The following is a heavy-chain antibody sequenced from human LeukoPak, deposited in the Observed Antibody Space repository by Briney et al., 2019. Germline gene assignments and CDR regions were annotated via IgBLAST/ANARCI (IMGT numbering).Heavy chain of an antibody. J-gene: IGHJ5*02. V-gene: IGHV7-4-1*02. D-gene: IGHD1-26*01. CDR2: INTNTGNP. CDR1: GYSFTNYA. Sequence: ASVKVSCKASGYSFTNYAMNWVRQAPGQGLEWMGWINTNTGNPTYAQGFTGWFVFSLDTSVSTAYLQISSLKAEDTAVYYCARDNSGSYWVNWFDPWGQGTLVTVSS. CDR3: ARDNSGSYWVNWFDP.